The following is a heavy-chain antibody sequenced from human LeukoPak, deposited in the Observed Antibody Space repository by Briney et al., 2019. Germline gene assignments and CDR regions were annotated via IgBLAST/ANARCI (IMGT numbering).Heavy chain of an antibody. Sequence: ASVKVSCKASGYTFTGYYMHWVRQAPGQGLEWMGWINPNSGGTNYAQKFQGRVTMTRDTSISTAYMELSSLRSEDTAVYYCARDQTSYRSYYYDSSGYWGAFDIWGQGTMVTVSS. D-gene: IGHD3-22*01. CDR3: ARDQTSYRSYYYDSSGYWGAFDI. CDR2: INPNSGGT. V-gene: IGHV1-2*02. CDR1: GYTFTGYY. J-gene: IGHJ3*02.